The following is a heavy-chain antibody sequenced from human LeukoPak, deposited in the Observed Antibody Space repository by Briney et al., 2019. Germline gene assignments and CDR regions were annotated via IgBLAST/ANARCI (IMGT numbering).Heavy chain of an antibody. J-gene: IGHJ5*02. CDR1: GGTFSSYD. CDR2: IIPMFGTA. CDR3: AVYYDILTGYYFGGWFDP. Sequence: SVKVSCKASGGTFSSYDISRVRQAPGQGREWMGGIIPMFGTANYAQKFQGRVTITADKSTSTAYMELSSLRSEDTAVYYCAVYYDILTGYYFGGWFDPWGQGTLVTVSS. D-gene: IGHD3-9*01. V-gene: IGHV1-69*06.